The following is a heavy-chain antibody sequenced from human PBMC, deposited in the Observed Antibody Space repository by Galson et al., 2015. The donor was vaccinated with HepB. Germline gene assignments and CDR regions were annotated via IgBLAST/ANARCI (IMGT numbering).Heavy chain of an antibody. Sequence: SVKVSCKASGGTFSSYAISWVRQAPGQGLEWMGGIIPIFGTANYAQKFQGRVTITADESTSTAYMELSSLRSEDTAVYYCASRIRGHYYGSGSYPPGSGYFQHWGQGTLVTVSS. V-gene: IGHV1-69*13. CDR2: IIPIFGTA. D-gene: IGHD3-10*01. CDR3: ASRIRGHYYGSGSYPPGSGYFQH. CDR1: GGTFSSYA. J-gene: IGHJ1*01.